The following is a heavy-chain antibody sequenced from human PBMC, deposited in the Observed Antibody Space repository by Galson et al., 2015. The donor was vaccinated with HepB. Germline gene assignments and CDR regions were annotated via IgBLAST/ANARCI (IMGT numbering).Heavy chain of an antibody. CDR3: ARSQEVVVAANPFGY. V-gene: IGHV4-4*02. J-gene: IGHJ4*02. CDR1: GGSISSSNW. D-gene: IGHD2-15*01. CDR2: IYHSGST. Sequence: SETLSLTCAVSGGSISSSNWWSWVRQPPGKGLEWIGEIYHSGSTNYNPSLKSRVTISVDTSKNQFSLKLSSVTAADTAVYYCARSQEVVVAANPFGYWGQGTLVTVSS.